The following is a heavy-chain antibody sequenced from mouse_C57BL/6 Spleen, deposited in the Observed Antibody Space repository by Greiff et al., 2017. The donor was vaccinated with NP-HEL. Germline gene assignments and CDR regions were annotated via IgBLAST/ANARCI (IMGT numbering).Heavy chain of an antibody. CDR2: ISSGGSYT. Sequence: EVHLVESGGDLVKPGGSLKLSCAASGFTFSSYGMSWVRQTPDKRLEWVATISSGGSYTYYPDSVKGRFTISRDNAKNTLYLQMSSLKSEDTAMYYCARQDYYGSSYGYFDVWGTGTTVTVSS. J-gene: IGHJ1*03. V-gene: IGHV5-6*01. CDR1: GFTFSSYG. D-gene: IGHD1-1*01. CDR3: ARQDYYGSSYGYFDV.